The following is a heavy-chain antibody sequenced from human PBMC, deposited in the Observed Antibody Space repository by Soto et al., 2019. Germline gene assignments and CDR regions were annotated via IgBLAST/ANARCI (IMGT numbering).Heavy chain of an antibody. CDR1: GFTVSSYE. Sequence: PGGSLRLSCAASGFTVSSYEMDWVRQAPGKGLEWVAYISISGGTIYYGDSVEGRFTISRDNADNSLYLQMNSLRAEDTAVYYCTKEKSVINSGYDAVDIWGRGTVVTVSS. CDR3: TKEKSVINSGYDAVDI. J-gene: IGHJ3*02. D-gene: IGHD5-12*01. V-gene: IGHV3-48*03. CDR2: ISISGGTI.